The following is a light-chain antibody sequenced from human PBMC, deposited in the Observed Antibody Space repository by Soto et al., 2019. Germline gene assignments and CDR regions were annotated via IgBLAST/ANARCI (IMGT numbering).Light chain of an antibody. V-gene: IGKV3-20*01. J-gene: IGKJ5*01. CDR3: QQYGSSPIA. CDR2: GAS. CDR1: QGVASRY. Sequence: EIVLTQSPGTLSLSPGERATLSCRASQGVASRYLAWYQQKPGQAPRLLIYGASTRATGIPDRFSGSGLGTDFTLTISRLEPEDCAVYYCQQYGSSPIAFGQGTRLEIK.